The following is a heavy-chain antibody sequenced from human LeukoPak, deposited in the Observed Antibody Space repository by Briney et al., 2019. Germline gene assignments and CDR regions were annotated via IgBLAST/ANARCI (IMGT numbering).Heavy chain of an antibody. J-gene: IGHJ4*02. V-gene: IGHV4-30-2*06. D-gene: IGHD3-10*01. CDR2: IYDRGPA. Sequence: SQTLSLTCTVSGGAIASGGYSWNWIRQSPGEGLEWIGCIYDRGPAYYNPSPKSRFTFSVDRPKNQFFLNVTSLTAADTAVYYCARSRQASGLFSFWGQGTPVVVSS. CDR1: GGAIASGGYS. CDR3: ARSRQASGLFSF.